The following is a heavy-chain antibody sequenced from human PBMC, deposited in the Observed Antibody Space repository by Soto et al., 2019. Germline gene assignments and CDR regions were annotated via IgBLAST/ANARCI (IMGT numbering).Heavy chain of an antibody. Sequence: SETLSLTCTVSGGSISRSGYFWSWIRQPPGKGLEWIGSIYYSGRTYYNPSFKSRVTISIDTSKNQFSLKLSSVTATDTAVYYCARQRTTVVTQAYFDHWGQGALVTVSS. J-gene: IGHJ4*02. CDR2: IYYSGRT. D-gene: IGHD2-21*02. CDR3: ARQRTTVVTQAYFDH. V-gene: IGHV4-39*01. CDR1: GGSISRSGYF.